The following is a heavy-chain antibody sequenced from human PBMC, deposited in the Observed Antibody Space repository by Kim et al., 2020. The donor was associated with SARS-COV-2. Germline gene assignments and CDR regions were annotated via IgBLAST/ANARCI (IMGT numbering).Heavy chain of an antibody. D-gene: IGHD4-4*01. V-gene: IGHV3-7*03. J-gene: IGHJ4*02. Sequence: YYVDSVKGRFTISRDNSKNSLYLQMNNLRPEDTAVYYCAKGAVTRHDYWGQGTLVTVST. CDR3: AKGAVTRHDY.